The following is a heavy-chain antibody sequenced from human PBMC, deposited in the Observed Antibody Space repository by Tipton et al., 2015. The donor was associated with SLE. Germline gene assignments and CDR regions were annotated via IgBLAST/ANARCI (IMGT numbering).Heavy chain of an antibody. V-gene: IGHV4-61*02. CDR3: ARRVVRLGYFDL. J-gene: IGHJ2*01. Sequence: TLSLTCTVSGDSMRSSMTTYYWSWIRQTAGKGPEWMGRIFVSGTTNYRPSLKSRVTMTLDESKNHFSLKLTSVTAADTAFYFCARRVVRLGYFDLWGRGTLITVSS. CDR2: IFVSGTT. CDR1: GDSMRSSMTTYY. D-gene: IGHD2-15*01.